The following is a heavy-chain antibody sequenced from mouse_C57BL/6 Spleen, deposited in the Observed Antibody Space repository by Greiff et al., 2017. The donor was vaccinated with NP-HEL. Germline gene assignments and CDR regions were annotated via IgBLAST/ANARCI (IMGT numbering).Heavy chain of an antibody. CDR3: ARIPYYYGSSGGY. CDR2: IDPSDSET. CDR1: GYTFTSYW. V-gene: IGHV1-52*01. J-gene: IGHJ2*01. D-gene: IGHD1-1*01. Sequence: VQLQQPGAELVRPGSSVKLSCKASGYTFTSYWMHWVKQRPIQGLEWIGNIDPSDSETHYNQKFKDKATLTVDKSSSTAYMQLSSLTSEDSAVYYCARIPYYYGSSGGYWGQGTTLTVSS.